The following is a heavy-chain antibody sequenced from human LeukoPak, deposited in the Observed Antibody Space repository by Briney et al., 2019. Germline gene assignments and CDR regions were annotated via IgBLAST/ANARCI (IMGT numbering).Heavy chain of an antibody. Sequence: GGSLRLSCAASGFTFGSYAMSWVRQAPGKGLEWVSAISSGGDNTYYADSVKGRLTISRDNSKNTLYVQMTSLRAEDTAVYYCAREDATMVLSLDYWGQGALVTVSS. D-gene: IGHD5-18*01. CDR1: GFTFGSYA. CDR3: AREDATMVLSLDY. CDR2: ISSGGDNT. V-gene: IGHV3-23*01. J-gene: IGHJ4*02.